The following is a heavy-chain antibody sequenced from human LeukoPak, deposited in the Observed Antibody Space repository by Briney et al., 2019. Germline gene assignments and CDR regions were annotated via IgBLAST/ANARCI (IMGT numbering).Heavy chain of an antibody. V-gene: IGHV4-39*01. CDR1: GGSISSNYY. D-gene: IGHD3-22*01. CDR3: ATPIDYYDSSGYYN. CDR2: LYYSGST. J-gene: IGHJ4*02. Sequence: SETLSLTCTVSGGSISSNYYWGWIRQAPGKGLEWIGSLYYSGSTYYNPSLNSRATISVGTSKNRFSLNLTSVTAADTAIYYCATPIDYYDSSGYYNWGQGTLVTVSP.